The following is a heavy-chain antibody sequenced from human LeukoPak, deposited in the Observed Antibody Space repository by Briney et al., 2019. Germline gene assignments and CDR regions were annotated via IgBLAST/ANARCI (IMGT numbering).Heavy chain of an antibody. J-gene: IGHJ6*03. D-gene: IGHD3-10*01. V-gene: IGHV1-46*01. CDR3: ARAVGGSTSGRHYYYYYYMDV. Sequence: ASVKVSCKASGYTFTSYYMHWVRQAPGQGLEWMGIINPSGGSTSYAQKFQGRVTMTRDTFTSTVYMELSSLRSEDTAVYYCARAVGGSTSGRHYYYYYYMDVWGKGTTVTVSS. CDR1: GYTFTSYY. CDR2: INPSGGST.